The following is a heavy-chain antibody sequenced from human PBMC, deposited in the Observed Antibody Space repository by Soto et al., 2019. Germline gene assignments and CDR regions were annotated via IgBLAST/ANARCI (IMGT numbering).Heavy chain of an antibody. J-gene: IGHJ4*02. Sequence: GGSLRLSCAASGFTVSSNYMSWVRQAPGKGLEWVSVIYSGGSTYYADSVKGRFTISRDNSKNTLYLQMNSLRSEDTAVYYCARNGPDFWSGYYPHPQQYYFDSWGQGTLVTVSS. D-gene: IGHD3-3*01. CDR2: IYSGGST. CDR1: GFTVSSNY. CDR3: ARNGPDFWSGYYPHPQQYYFDS. V-gene: IGHV3-66*01.